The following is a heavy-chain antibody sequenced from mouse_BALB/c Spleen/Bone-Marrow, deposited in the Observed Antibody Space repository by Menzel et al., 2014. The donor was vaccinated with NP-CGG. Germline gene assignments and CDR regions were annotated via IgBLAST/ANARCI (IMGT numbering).Heavy chain of an antibody. CDR2: ISSGGGST. CDR1: GFAFXSYD. Sequence: EVMLVESGGGLVKPGGSLKLSCAASGFAFXSYDMSWVRQTPEKRLEWIAYISSGGGSTYYPDTVKGRFTISRDNAKNTLYLQMSSLKSEDTAMYYCARHKLGRWYFDVWGAGTTVTVSS. D-gene: IGHD4-1*01. CDR3: ARHKLGRWYFDV. V-gene: IGHV5-12-1*01. J-gene: IGHJ1*01.